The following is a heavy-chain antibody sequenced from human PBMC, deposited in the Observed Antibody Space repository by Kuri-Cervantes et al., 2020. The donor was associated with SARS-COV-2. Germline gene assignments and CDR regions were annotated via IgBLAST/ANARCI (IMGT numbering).Heavy chain of an antibody. D-gene: IGHD6-13*01. J-gene: IGHJ4*02. CDR1: GFTFSSYA. CDR3: AKAFRIAAAGTCFDY. Sequence: GESLKISCAASGFTFSSYAMSWVRQAPGKGLEWVSAISGSGGSTYYADSVKGRFTISRDNSKNTLYLQMNSLRAEDTAVYYCAKAFRIAAAGTCFDYWGQGTLVTVSS. CDR2: ISGSGGST. V-gene: IGHV3-23*01.